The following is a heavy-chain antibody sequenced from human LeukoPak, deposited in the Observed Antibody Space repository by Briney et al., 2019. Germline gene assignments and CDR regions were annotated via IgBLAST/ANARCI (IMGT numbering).Heavy chain of an antibody. D-gene: IGHD3-22*01. Sequence: SETLSLTCTVSGGSISSSTYFWGWIRQPPGKGLEWIGYIYYSGSTNYNPSLKSRVTISVDTSKNQFSLKLSSVTAADTAVYYCAGGGYDSSGVLGDYWGQGTLVTVSS. CDR2: IYYSGST. CDR3: AGGGYDSSGVLGDY. V-gene: IGHV4-61*05. J-gene: IGHJ4*02. CDR1: GGSISSSTYF.